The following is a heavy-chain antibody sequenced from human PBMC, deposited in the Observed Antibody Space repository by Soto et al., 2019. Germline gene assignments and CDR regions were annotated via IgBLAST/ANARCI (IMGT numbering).Heavy chain of an antibody. Sequence: SVKVSCKASGGTFSSYTISWVRQAPGQGLEWMGRIIPILGIANYAQKFQGRVTITADKSTSTAYMELSSLRSEDTAVYYCARAANTAMVSDAFAIWGQGTMVTVSS. J-gene: IGHJ3*02. CDR3: ARAANTAMVSDAFAI. CDR1: GGTFSSYT. D-gene: IGHD5-18*01. V-gene: IGHV1-69*02. CDR2: IIPILGIA.